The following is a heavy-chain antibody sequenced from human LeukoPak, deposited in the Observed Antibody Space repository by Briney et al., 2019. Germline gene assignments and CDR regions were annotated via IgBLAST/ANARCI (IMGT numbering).Heavy chain of an antibody. CDR1: GFTLNNAW. D-gene: IGHD3-22*01. CDR3: TTDRYYDDSELQFQH. J-gene: IGHJ1*01. CDR2: IKRETDGGTI. V-gene: IGHV3-15*01. Sequence: GGSLRLSCAASGFTLNNAWMSWVRQAPGKGLEWLGRIKRETDGGTIDYAAPVKGRFTISRDDSRNTLYLQMDSLKIEDTAVYYCTTDRYYDDSELQFQHWGQGTLVTVSS.